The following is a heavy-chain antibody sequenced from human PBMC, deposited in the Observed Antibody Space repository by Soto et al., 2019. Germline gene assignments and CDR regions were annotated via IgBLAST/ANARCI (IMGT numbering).Heavy chain of an antibody. J-gene: IGHJ4*02. D-gene: IGHD6-25*01. CDR3: ASPHSLTAIFDY. V-gene: IGHV3-21*01. CDR2: ISSSSSYI. CDR1: GFTFSSYS. Sequence: KPGGSLRLSCAASGFTFSSYSMNWVRQAPGKGLEWVSSISSSSSYIYYADSVKGRFTISRDNAKNSLYLQMNSLRAEDTAVYYCASPHSLTAIFDYWGQGTLVTVSS.